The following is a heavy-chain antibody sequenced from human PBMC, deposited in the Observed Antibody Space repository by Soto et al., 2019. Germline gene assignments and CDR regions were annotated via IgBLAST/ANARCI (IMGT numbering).Heavy chain of an antibody. J-gene: IGHJ4*02. CDR2: INSDGSST. D-gene: IGHD3-10*01. Sequence: GGSLRLSCAASGFTFSSYWMHWVRQAPGKGLVWVSRINSDGSSTSYADSVKGRFTISRDNAKNTLYLQMNSLRAEDTAVYYCARAPLWFGELFDDDYWGQGTLVTVSS. CDR1: GFTFSSYW. CDR3: ARAPLWFGELFDDDY. V-gene: IGHV3-74*01.